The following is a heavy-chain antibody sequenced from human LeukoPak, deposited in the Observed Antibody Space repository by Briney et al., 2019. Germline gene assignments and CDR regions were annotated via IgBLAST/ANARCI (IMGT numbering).Heavy chain of an antibody. CDR2: ISGSGGST. V-gene: IGHV3-23*01. CDR3: AKTQLWFGELLGDDY. D-gene: IGHD3-10*01. Sequence: PGGSLRLSCAAPGFTFSSYAMSWVRQAPGKGLEWVSAISGSGGSTYYADSVKGRFTISRDNSKNTLYLQMNSLRAEDTAVYYCAKTQLWFGELLGDDYWGQGTLVTVSS. CDR1: GFTFSSYA. J-gene: IGHJ4*02.